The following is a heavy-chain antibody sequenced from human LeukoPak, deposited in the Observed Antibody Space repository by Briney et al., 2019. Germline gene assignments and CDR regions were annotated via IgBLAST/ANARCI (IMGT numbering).Heavy chain of an antibody. J-gene: IGHJ4*02. Sequence: PGGSLRLSCAASGFTFDNYAMSWVRQAPGKGLEWVSSISGSGGATHYADSMKGRFTISRDNSKNTLYLQMNSLRAEDTAVYYCARVGQVSESGSYYPFDYWGQGTLVTVSS. V-gene: IGHV3-23*01. CDR2: ISGSGGAT. D-gene: IGHD1-26*01. CDR1: GFTFDNYA. CDR3: ARVGQVSESGSYYPFDY.